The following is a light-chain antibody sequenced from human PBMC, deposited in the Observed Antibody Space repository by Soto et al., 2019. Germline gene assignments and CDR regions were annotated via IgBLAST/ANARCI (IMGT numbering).Light chain of an antibody. CDR2: SAS. V-gene: IGKV1-39*01. J-gene: IGKJ2*01. CDR1: QRISTY. Sequence: DIQMTQSPSSLSASVGDRVTINCRASQRISTYLSWYQQRPGKAPKLLIYSASSLQSGVPSRFSGSGSGTDFTHTISSLQPEDSATYHCQQSYSARYTFGQGTKLEIK. CDR3: QQSYSARYT.